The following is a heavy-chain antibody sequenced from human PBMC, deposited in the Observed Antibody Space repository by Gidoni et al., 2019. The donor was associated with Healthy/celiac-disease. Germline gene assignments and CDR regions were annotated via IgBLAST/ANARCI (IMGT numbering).Heavy chain of an antibody. CDR3: ASMPSSSWTDFDC. CDR1: GYTCTSYG. D-gene: IGHD6-13*01. CDR2: ISAYNGHT. J-gene: IGHJ4*02. Sequence: QVQLVQAGAEVKKPGAAVEVACKAAGYTCTSYGISWVRQAPGQGLEWMGWISAYNGHTNYAHKLQGRVTMTTDTSTSTAYMELRSLRSDDTAVYYCASMPSSSWTDFDCWGQGTLVTVSS. V-gene: IGHV1-18*04.